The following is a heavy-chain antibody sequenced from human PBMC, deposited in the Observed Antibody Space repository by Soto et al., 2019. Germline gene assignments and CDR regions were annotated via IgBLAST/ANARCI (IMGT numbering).Heavy chain of an antibody. Sequence: QITLNESGPTVVKPTETLTLTCTFSGFSLTTSGVGVGWVRQSPGKAPEGLAVTYWDDDQRYSTSLKSRLTITHDASTNLVVLTMANVAPADTATYYCAHRVLRAVFGLATTTALYFDFWGQGTPVVVSS. CDR3: AHRVLRAVFGLATTTALYFDF. CDR2: TYWDDDQ. D-gene: IGHD3-3*01. V-gene: IGHV2-5*02. CDR1: GFSLTTSGVG. J-gene: IGHJ4*02.